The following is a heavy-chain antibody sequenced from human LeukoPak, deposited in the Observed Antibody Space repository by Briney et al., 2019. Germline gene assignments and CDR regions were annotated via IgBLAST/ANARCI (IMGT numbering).Heavy chain of an antibody. CDR1: GGSISSYY. J-gene: IGHJ6*02. CDR3: ARLYGSGYHYYGMDA. Sequence: SETLSLTCTVSGGSISSYYWSWIRQPPGKGLEWIGYIYYSGSTNYNPSLKSRVTMSVDTSKNQFSLKLSSVTAADTAVYFCARLYGSGYHYYGMDAWGQGTTVTVSS. CDR2: IYYSGST. V-gene: IGHV4-59*08. D-gene: IGHD3-22*01.